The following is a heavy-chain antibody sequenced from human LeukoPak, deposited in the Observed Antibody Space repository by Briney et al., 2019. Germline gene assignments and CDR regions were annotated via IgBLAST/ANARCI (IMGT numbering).Heavy chain of an antibody. CDR2: IDPDSGGT. V-gene: IGHV1-2*06. CDR3: ARDWQWPEGDY. Sequence: VASVKVSCKASGYTFTGYYMHWVRQAPGQGLEWIGRIDPDSGGTNYALKFQGRVTMTRDTSISTAYMELSRLRSDDTAVYSCARDWQWPEGDYWGQGTLVTVSS. CDR1: GYTFTGYY. D-gene: IGHD6-19*01. J-gene: IGHJ4*02.